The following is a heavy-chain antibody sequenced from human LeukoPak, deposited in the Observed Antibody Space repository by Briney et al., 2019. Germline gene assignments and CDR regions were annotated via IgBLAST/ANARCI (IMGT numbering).Heavy chain of an antibody. CDR2: ISGSGGST. CDR1: GFTFSSYA. Sequence: GGSLRLSCAASGFTFSSYAMSWVRQAPGKGLEWVSAISGSGGSTYYADSVKGRFTISRDNSKNTLYLQMNSLRAEDTAVYYCAKGSYYYDSSGYYPDDAFDIWGQGTMVTVSS. V-gene: IGHV3-23*01. D-gene: IGHD3-22*01. J-gene: IGHJ3*02. CDR3: AKGSYYYDSSGYYPDDAFDI.